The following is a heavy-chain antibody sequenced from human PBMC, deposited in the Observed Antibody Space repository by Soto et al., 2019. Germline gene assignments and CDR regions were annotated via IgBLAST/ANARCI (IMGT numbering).Heavy chain of an antibody. CDR3: MKAHESGDFLGMSV. V-gene: IGHV4-61*01. D-gene: IGHD3-10*01. Sequence: SETLSLTCTVSGGSVSTGMKYWGWVRQPPGKALEFIGYMYKTGETLLNSSLKSRVTLSMETSKNQFPLTLSSVTAADTAVYFCMKAHESGDFLGMSVWGPGTTVTVSS. J-gene: IGHJ6*02. CDR1: GGSVSTGMKY. CDR2: MYKTGET.